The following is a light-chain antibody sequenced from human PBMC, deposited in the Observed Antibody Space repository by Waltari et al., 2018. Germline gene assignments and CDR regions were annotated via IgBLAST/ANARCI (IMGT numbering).Light chain of an antibody. CDR3: QVWDVESDHVF. CDR1: YFGTED. V-gene: IGLV3-21*01. CDR2: TNS. Sequence: SSGLTQPPSVSVSPGQPARITCGGDYFGTEDVTWYQQKPPQAPLLVIYTNSARPSGIPDRFCGYRSGNTATLMIGGVEAGDEAEYYCQVWDVESDHVFFGGGTRLTVL. J-gene: IGLJ7*01.